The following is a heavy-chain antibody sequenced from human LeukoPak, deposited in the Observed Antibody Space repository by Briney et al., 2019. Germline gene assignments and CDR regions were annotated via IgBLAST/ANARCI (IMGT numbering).Heavy chain of an antibody. J-gene: IGHJ4*02. CDR2: ISSNGGST. CDR3: VKSLVGATEN. CDR1: GFXFSSYA. D-gene: IGHD1-26*01. V-gene: IGHV3-64D*06. Sequence: GGSLRLSCSASGFXFSSYAIHWVRQAPGKGLEYVSAISSNGGSTYYADSVKGRFTISRDNSKNTLYLQMSSLRAEDTAVYYCVKSLVGATENWGQGTLVTVSS.